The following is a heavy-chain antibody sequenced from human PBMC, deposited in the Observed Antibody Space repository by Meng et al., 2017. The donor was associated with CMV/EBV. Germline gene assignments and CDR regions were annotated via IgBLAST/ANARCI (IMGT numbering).Heavy chain of an antibody. J-gene: IGHJ4*02. V-gene: IGHV1-2*02. CDR2: INPNSGCT. D-gene: IGHD2-2*01. CDR3: AREAEGKQYQLPTGY. Sequence: ASVKVSCKASGYTFTGYYMLWVRQAPGQGLGWMGWINPNSGCTNYAQKFQGRVTMTRDTSISTAYMELSRLRSDDTAVYYCAREAEGKQYQLPTGYWGQGTLVTVSS. CDR1: GYTFTGYY.